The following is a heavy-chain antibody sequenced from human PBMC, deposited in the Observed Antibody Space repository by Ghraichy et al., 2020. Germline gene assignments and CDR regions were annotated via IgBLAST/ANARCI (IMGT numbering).Heavy chain of an antibody. CDR1: GGSFSGYY. V-gene: IGHV4-34*01. Sequence: SETLSLTCAVYGGSFSGYYWSWIRQPPGKGLEWIGEINHSGSTNYNPSLKSRVTISVDTSKNQFSLKLSSVTAADTAVYYCARGQVVVTYDYWGQGTLVTVSS. CDR2: INHSGST. J-gene: IGHJ4*02. CDR3: ARGQVVVTYDY. D-gene: IGHD3-22*01.